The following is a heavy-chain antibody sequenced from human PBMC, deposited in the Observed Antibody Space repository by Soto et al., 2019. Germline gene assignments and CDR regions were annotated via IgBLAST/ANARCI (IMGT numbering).Heavy chain of an antibody. J-gene: IGHJ4*02. D-gene: IGHD6-19*01. CDR1: GFTVSSNY. CDR3: GRDREQWLATPFPDGY. V-gene: IGHV3-66*01. Sequence: GGSLRLSCVVSGFTVSSNYMSWVRQAPGKGLEWVSVIYSGGSTYYADSVKGRFTISRDNSKNTLYLQMNSLRAEDTAVYYCGRDREQWLATPFPDGYWGQGALVTVSS. CDR2: IYSGGST.